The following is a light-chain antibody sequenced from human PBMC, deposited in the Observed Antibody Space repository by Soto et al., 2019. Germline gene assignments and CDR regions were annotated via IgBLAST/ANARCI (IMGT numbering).Light chain of an antibody. CDR2: DVN. J-gene: IGLJ1*01. CDR3: SSYTSSSTPYV. Sequence: QSVLTQPASVSGSPGQSITISCTGTSSDVGGYNFVSWYQQHPGKAPKLIIYDVNNRPSGVPARFSGSKSGNTASLTISGLQAEDESDYYCSSYTSSSTPYVFGTGTKVNRP. V-gene: IGLV2-14*01. CDR1: SSDVGGYNF.